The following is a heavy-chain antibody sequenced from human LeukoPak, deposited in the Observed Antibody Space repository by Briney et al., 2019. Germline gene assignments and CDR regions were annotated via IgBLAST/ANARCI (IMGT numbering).Heavy chain of an antibody. CDR2: ISYSGRT. CDR3: ARRNPYSSGCLDY. Sequence: SETLSLTCSVSGDSISRYYWSWVRQPPGKGLEWIGYISYSGRTKYTPSLKSRVTISLDTSNNQFSLKLSSVTAADTAVYYCARRNPYSSGCLDYWGQGTLVTVSS. CDR1: GDSISRYY. J-gene: IGHJ4*02. V-gene: IGHV4-59*01. D-gene: IGHD6-19*01.